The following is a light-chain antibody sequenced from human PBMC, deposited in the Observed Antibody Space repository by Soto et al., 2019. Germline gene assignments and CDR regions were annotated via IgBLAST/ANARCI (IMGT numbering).Light chain of an antibody. CDR2: DAS. CDR3: QGYNSDSIT. V-gene: IGKV1-5*01. CDR1: QSISTL. Sequence: DIKITQSPSTLSASVGDRVTITCRASQSISTLLAWYQQKPGKAPELLISDASSLESGVPSRFSGSGSGAEFTLTISSLQPDDSATYYCQGYNSDSITFGQGTRLEI. J-gene: IGKJ5*01.